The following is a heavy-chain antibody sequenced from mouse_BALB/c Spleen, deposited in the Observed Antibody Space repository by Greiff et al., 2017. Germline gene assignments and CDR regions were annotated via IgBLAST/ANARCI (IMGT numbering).Heavy chain of an antibody. CDR1: GYSITSGYS. J-gene: IGHJ2*01. CDR3: ARLGDYDVRDYFDY. D-gene: IGHD2-4*01. CDR2: IHYSGST. Sequence: EVKLQESGPDLVKPSQSLSLTCTVTGYSITSGYSWPWIRQFPGNQLEWMGYIHYSGSTNYNPSLQSRISITLDTSKNQFFLQLNSVTTEDTATYYCARLGDYDVRDYFDYWGQGTTLTVSS. V-gene: IGHV3-1*02.